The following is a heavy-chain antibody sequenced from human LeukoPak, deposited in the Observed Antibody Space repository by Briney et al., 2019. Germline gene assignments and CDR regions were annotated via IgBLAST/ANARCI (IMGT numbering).Heavy chain of an antibody. V-gene: IGHV1-2*02. D-gene: IGHD6-19*01. Sequence: ASVKVSCKASGYTFTGYYMHWVRQAPGQGLEWMGWINPNSGGTNYAQKFQGRVTMTRDTSISTAYVELSRLRSDDTAVYYCAIIAVAGTDAFDIWGQGTMVTVSS. CDR3: AIIAVAGTDAFDI. J-gene: IGHJ3*02. CDR1: GYTFTGYY. CDR2: INPNSGGT.